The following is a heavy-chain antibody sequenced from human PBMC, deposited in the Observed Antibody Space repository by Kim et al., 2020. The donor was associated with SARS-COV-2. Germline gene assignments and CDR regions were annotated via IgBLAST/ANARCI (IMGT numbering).Heavy chain of an antibody. Sequence: GESLKISCKGSGYSFTSYWIGWVRQMPGKGLEWMGIIYPGDSDTRYSPSFQGQVTISADKSISTAYLQWSSLKASDTAMYYCARRWAYCSSTSCYADYGMDVWGQGTTVTVSS. J-gene: IGHJ6*02. CDR2: IYPGDSDT. D-gene: IGHD2-2*01. V-gene: IGHV5-51*01. CDR1: GYSFTSYW. CDR3: ARRWAYCSSTSCYADYGMDV.